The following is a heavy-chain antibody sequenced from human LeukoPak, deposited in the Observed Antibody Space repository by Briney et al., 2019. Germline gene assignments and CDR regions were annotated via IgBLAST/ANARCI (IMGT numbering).Heavy chain of an antibody. CDR2: IFYSGST. CDR3: ARGAPVIAAAGPIDY. J-gene: IGHJ4*02. V-gene: IGHV4-59*01. Sequence: KPSETLSLTCTVSGGSISSYYWSWIRQPPGKGLEWIGYIFYSGSTNYNPSLKSRVTISVDTSKNQFSLKLSSVTAADTAVYYCARGAPVIAAAGPIDYWGQGTLVTVSS. CDR1: GGSISSYY. D-gene: IGHD6-13*01.